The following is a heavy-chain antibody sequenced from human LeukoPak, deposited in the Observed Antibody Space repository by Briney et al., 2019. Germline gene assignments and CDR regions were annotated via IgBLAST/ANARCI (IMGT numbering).Heavy chain of an antibody. Sequence: SETLSLTCAVYGGSFSGYYWSWIRQPPRKGLEWIGEINHSGSTNYNPSLKSRVTISVDTSENQFSLKLSSVTAADTAVYYCARGTLRQSLGYWGQGTLVTVSS. D-gene: IGHD2/OR15-2a*01. CDR2: INHSGST. J-gene: IGHJ4*02. V-gene: IGHV4-34*01. CDR3: ARGTLRQSLGY. CDR1: GGSFSGYY.